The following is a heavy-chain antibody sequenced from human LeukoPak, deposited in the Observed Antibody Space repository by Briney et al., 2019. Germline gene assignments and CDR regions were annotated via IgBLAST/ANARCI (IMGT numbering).Heavy chain of an antibody. Sequence: SETLSLTCTVSGGSISSSSYYWGWIRQPPGKGLEWIGSIYYSGSTYYNPSLKSRVTISVDTSKNQFSLKLSSVTAADTAVYYCAGHRVGSSWYDNWFDPWGQGTLVTVSS. CDR1: GGSISSSSYY. D-gene: IGHD6-13*01. V-gene: IGHV4-39*01. CDR3: AGHRVGSSWYDNWFDP. CDR2: IYYSGST. J-gene: IGHJ5*02.